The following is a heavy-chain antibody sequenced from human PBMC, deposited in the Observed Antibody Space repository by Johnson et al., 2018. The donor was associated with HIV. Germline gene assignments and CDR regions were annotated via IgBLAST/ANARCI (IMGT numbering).Heavy chain of an antibody. D-gene: IGHD5-18*01. CDR2: ISGSCGST. J-gene: IGHJ3*02. V-gene: IGHV3-23*04. CDR3: AKGEQVWSVASAFDM. CDR1: GFTFSSYA. Sequence: MLLVESGGGLVQPGGSLRLSCAASGFTFSSYAMSWVRQAPGKGLEWVSAISGSCGSTYYADSVKGRFTISRDNSKNTLYLQMNSLRAEDTAVYYCAKGEQVWSVASAFDMWGQGTLVTVSS.